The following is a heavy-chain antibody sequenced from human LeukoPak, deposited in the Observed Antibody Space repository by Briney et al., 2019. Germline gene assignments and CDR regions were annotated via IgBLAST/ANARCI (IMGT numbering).Heavy chain of an antibody. CDR2: ISAYNGNT. Sequence: ASVKVSCKASGYTFTSYGISWVRQAPGQGLEWMGWISAYNGNTNYAQKFQGRVTITRDTSASTAYMELSSLRSEDTAVYYCAREEVPKGFDYWGQGTLVTVSS. CDR3: AREEVPKGFDY. V-gene: IGHV1-18*01. CDR1: GYTFTSYG. J-gene: IGHJ4*02.